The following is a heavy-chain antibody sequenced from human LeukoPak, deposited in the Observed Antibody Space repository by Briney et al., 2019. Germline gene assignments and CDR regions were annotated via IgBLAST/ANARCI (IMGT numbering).Heavy chain of an antibody. D-gene: IGHD2-2*02. J-gene: IGHJ4*02. CDR2: IYYSGST. V-gene: IGHV4-31*03. CDR3: ARGDCSSTSCYTFDY. CDR1: GGSISSGGYY. Sequence: PSQTLSPTCTVSGGSISSGGYYWSWIRQHPGKGLEWIGYIYYSGSTYYNPSLKSRVTISVDTSKNQFSLKLSSVTAADTAVYYCARGDCSSTSCYTFDYWGQGTLVTVSS.